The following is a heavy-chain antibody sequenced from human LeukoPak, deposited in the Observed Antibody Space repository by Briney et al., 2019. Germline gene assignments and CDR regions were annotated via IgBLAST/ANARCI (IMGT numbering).Heavy chain of an antibody. D-gene: IGHD5-18*01. CDR1: GFTFSSYW. J-gene: IGHJ4*02. V-gene: IGHV3-7*01. Sequence: GGSLRLSCAASGFTFSSYWMSWVRQAPGKGLEWVANIRKDGSEKYYVDSVKGRFTISRDNAKNSLYLQMNSLRAEDTALYYCARHLSGVTGYTYGRGIDYWGQGTLVTVSS. CDR2: IRKDGSEK. CDR3: ARHLSGVTGYTYGRGIDY.